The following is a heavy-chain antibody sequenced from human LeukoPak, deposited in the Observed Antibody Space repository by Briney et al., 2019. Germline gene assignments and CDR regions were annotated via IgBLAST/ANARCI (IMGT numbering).Heavy chain of an antibody. V-gene: IGHV1-8*01. J-gene: IGHJ5*02. D-gene: IGHD3-10*01. CDR3: ARGTITMVRGLIIRFNWFDP. CDR2: MNPNSGNT. Sequence: ASVKVSCKASGYTFTSYDINWVRQAPGQGLEWMGWMNPNSGNTGSAQKFQGRVTMTRNTSISTAYMELSSLRSGDTAVYYCARGTITMVRGLIIRFNWFDPWGQGTLVTVSS. CDR1: GYTFTSYD.